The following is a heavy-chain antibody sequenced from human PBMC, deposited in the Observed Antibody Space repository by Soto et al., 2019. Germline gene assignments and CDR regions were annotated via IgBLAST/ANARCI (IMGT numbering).Heavy chain of an antibody. CDR2: INQSGST. D-gene: IGHD6-13*01. CDR1: GGSISSSNW. CDR3: ARTYSSSWSPFDY. Sequence: SETLSLTCAVSGGSISSSNWWSWVRQPPGKGLEWIGEINQSGSTNYNPSLESRVTISVDTSKNQFSLKLSSVTAADTAVYYCARTYSSSWSPFDYWGQGTLVTVSS. J-gene: IGHJ4*02. V-gene: IGHV4-4*02.